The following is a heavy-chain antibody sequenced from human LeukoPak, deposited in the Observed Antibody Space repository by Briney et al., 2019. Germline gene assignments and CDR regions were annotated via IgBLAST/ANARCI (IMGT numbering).Heavy chain of an antibody. CDR2: IYTSGST. CDR1: GGSIRSFS. CDR3: ATSSSGDWFDP. Sequence: SETLSLTCTVSGGSIRSFSWSWIRQPPGKGLEWIGYIYTSGSTNYNPSLKSRVTISVDTSKNQFSLKLSSVTAADTAVYYCATSSSGDWFDPWGQGTLVTVSS. D-gene: IGHD3-10*01. V-gene: IGHV4-4*09. J-gene: IGHJ5*02.